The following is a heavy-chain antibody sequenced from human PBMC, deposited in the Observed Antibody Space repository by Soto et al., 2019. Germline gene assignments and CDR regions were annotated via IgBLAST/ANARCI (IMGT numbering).Heavy chain of an antibody. CDR2: INHSGST. D-gene: IGHD5-18*01. Sequence: PSETLSLTCAVYGGSFSGYYWSWIRQPPGKGLEWIGEINHSGSTNYNPSLKSRVTISVDTSKNQFSLKLSSVTAADTAVYYCARGGTTRSSYGYRYPSCYYYYGMDVWGKGTTVTVSS. CDR3: ARGGTTRSSYGYRYPSCYYYYGMDV. CDR1: GGSFSGYY. J-gene: IGHJ6*04. V-gene: IGHV4-34*01.